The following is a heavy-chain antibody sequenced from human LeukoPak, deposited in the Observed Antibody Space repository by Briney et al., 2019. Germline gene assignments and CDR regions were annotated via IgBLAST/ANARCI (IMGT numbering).Heavy chain of an antibody. D-gene: IGHD2-2*01. V-gene: IGHV4-39*07. CDR1: GGSITSSNYF. CDR3: ARDSCSSTSCRRKFDN. J-gene: IGHJ4*02. CDR2: IYYSGST. Sequence: SETLSLTCTVSGGSITSSNYFWGWIRQSPGKGLEWIGSIYYSGSTYYNPSLKSRVTISEETSKIQFSLKLSSVTAADSAVYYCARDSCSSTSCRRKFDNWGQGTLVTVSS.